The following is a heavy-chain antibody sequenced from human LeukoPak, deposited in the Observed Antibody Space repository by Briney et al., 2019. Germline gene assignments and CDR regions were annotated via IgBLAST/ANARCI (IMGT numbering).Heavy chain of an antibody. V-gene: IGHV3-33*06. CDR3: AKDLEARGGYNCSFDY. CDR1: GFTFSSYG. Sequence: GGSLRLSCAASGFTFSSYGMHWVRQAPGKGLEWVAVIWYDGSNKYYADSVKGRFTISRDNSKNTLYLQMNSLRAEDTAVYYCAKDLEARGGYNCSFDYWGQGTLVTVSS. J-gene: IGHJ4*02. CDR2: IWYDGSNK. D-gene: IGHD5-24*01.